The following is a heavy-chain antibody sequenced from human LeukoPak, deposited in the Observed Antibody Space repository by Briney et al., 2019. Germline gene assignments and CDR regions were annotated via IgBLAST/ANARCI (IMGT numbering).Heavy chain of an antibody. Sequence: SETLSLTCAVYGGSFSGYYWSWIRQPPGKGLEWIGEINHSGSTNYNPSLKSRVTISVVTSKNQFSLKLSSVTAADTAVYYCASLTYYDYVWGSYRPYYFDYWGQGTLVTVSS. CDR2: INHSGST. D-gene: IGHD3-16*02. J-gene: IGHJ4*02. CDR1: GGSFSGYY. V-gene: IGHV4-34*01. CDR3: ASLTYYDYVWGSYRPYYFDY.